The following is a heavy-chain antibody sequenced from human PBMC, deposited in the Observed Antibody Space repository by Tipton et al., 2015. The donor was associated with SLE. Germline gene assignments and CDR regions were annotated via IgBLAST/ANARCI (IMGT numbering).Heavy chain of an antibody. V-gene: IGHV4-30-2*01. J-gene: IGHJ6*03. CDR2: IYHSGST. Sequence: TLSLTCAVSGGSISSGGYSWSWIRQPPGKGLEWIGYIYHSGSTYYNPSLKSRVTISVDRSKNQFSLKLSSVTAADTAVYYCARERVERITGTTWDYYYYMDVWGKGTTVTVS. CDR3: ARERVERITGTTWDYYYYMDV. D-gene: IGHD1-7*01. CDR1: GGSISSGGYS.